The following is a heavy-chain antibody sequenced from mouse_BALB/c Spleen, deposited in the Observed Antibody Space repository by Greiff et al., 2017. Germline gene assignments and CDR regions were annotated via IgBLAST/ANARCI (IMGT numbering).Heavy chain of an antibody. J-gene: IGHJ2*01. Sequence: QVQLKQPGAELVKPGASVKLSCKASGYTFTSYYMYWVKQRPGQGLEWIGGINPSNGGTNFNEKFKSKATLTVDKSSSTAYMQLSSPTSEDSAVYYCTRDWVFDYWGQGTTLTVSS. V-gene: IGHV1S81*02. CDR1: GYTFTSYY. CDR3: TRDWVFDY. CDR2: INPSNGGT. D-gene: IGHD4-1*01.